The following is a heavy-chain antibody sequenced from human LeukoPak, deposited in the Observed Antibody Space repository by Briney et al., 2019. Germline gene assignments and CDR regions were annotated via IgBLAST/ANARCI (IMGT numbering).Heavy chain of an antibody. D-gene: IGHD3-3*01. CDR2: IYYSVST. CDR1: GGSISSGGYY. CDR3: ARASVHYDCWRGPNWFDP. J-gene: IGHJ5*02. Sequence: SETLSLTCTVSGGSISSGGYYWSWHRQHPGKGLEWIGYIYYSVSTYYNTSLKSRVTISVDTSKNQFSLKLSSVTAADTAVYYCARASVHYDCWRGPNWFDPWGQGTLVTVSS. V-gene: IGHV4-31*03.